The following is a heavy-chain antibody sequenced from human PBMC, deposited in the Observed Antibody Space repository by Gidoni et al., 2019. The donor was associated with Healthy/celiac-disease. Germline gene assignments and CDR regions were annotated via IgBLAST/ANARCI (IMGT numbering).Heavy chain of an antibody. V-gene: IGHV1-2*02. CDR3: ARDWGYCSSTSCYNGYYYYGMDV. J-gene: IGHJ6*02. Sequence: QVQLVQSGAEVKKPGASVKVSCKASGYTFTGYYMHWVRQAPGQGLEWMGWINPNSGGTNYAQKFQGRVTMTRDTSISTAYMELSRLRSDDTAVYYCARDWGYCSSTSCYNGYYYYGMDVWGQGTTVTVSS. CDR1: GYTFTGYY. CDR2: INPNSGGT. D-gene: IGHD2-2*02.